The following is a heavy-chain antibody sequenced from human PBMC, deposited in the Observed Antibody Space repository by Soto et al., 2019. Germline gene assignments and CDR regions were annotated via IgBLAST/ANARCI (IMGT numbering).Heavy chain of an antibody. J-gene: IGHJ6*02. CDR1: GFTFGSYG. D-gene: IGHD6-6*01. V-gene: IGHV3-30*18. CDR3: AKDVEALARVGGMDV. CDR2: ISYDGSNK. Sequence: GGSLRLSCAASGFTFGSYGMHWVRQAPGKGLEWVAVISYDGSNKYYADSVKGRFTISRDNSKNTLYLQMNSLRAEDTAVYYCAKDVEALARVGGMDVWGQGTTVTVSS.